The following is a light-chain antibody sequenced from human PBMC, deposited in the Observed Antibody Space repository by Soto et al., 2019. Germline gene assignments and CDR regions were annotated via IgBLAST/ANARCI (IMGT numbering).Light chain of an antibody. CDR3: SSYTSSSTYV. CDR2: EVS. CDR1: SSDVDDYNY. J-gene: IGLJ1*01. V-gene: IGLV2-14*01. Sequence: QSALTQPRSVSGSPGQSVTISCTGTSSDVDDYNYVSWFQQHPGKAPKLMIYEVSNRPSGVSNRFSGSKSGNTASLTISGLQAEDEADYYCSSYTSSSTYVFGTGTKLTVL.